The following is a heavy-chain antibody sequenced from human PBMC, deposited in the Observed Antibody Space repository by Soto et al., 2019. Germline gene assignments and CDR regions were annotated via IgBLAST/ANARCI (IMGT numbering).Heavy chain of an antibody. D-gene: IGHD2-2*01. Sequence: GESLKISCTGFGYTFTSFWISWVRQMPGRGLEWMGRIDPRDSYTNYSPSFQGHVTISVDKSISTAYLQWGSLKASDTAMYYCARLYCSSSTCDSWFDPWGQGTLVTVSS. J-gene: IGHJ5*02. V-gene: IGHV5-10-1*01. CDR1: GYTFTSFW. CDR3: ARLYCSSSTCDSWFDP. CDR2: IDPRDSYT.